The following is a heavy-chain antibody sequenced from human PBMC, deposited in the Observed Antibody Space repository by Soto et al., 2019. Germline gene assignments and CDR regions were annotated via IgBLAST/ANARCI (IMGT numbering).Heavy chain of an antibody. CDR2: INPNSGGT. Sequence: ASVKVSCKASGYTFTGYYMHWVRQAPGQGLEWMGWINPNSGGTNYAQKFQGRVTMTRDTSISTAYMELSRLRSDDTAVYYCANCGGDCLGKGWAFDIWGQGTMVTVSS. CDR3: ANCGGDCLGKGWAFDI. J-gene: IGHJ3*02. V-gene: IGHV1-2*02. CDR1: GYTFTGYY. D-gene: IGHD2-21*02.